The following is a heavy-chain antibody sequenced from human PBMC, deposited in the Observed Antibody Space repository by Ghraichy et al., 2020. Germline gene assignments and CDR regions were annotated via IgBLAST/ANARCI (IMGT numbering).Heavy chain of an antibody. D-gene: IGHD2-2*02. CDR1: GGSFSGYY. J-gene: IGHJ1*01. CDR3: ARAKGAAVHTYCSSTSCYSGDQKYFQH. V-gene: IGHV4-34*01. Sequence: SQTLSLTCAVYGGSFSGYYWSWIRQPPGKGLEWIGEINHSGSTNYNPSLKSRVTISVDTSKNQFSLKLSSVTAADTAVYYCARAKGAAVHTYCSSTSCYSGDQKYFQHWGQGTLVTVSS. CDR2: INHSGST.